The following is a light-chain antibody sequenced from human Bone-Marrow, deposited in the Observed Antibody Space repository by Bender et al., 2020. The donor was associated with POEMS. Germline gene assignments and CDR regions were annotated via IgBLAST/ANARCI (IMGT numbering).Light chain of an antibody. V-gene: IGLV3-1*01. CDR3: QAWDSSTYVV. Sequence: SYELTQPPSVSVSPGQTARITCSGDVLSEKYGRWFQQKPGQSPVLVIYQDSKRPSGIPERFSGSNSGNTATLTISGTQAMDEADYYCQAWDSSTYVVFGGGTKLTVL. J-gene: IGLJ2*01. CDR2: QDS. CDR1: VLSEKY.